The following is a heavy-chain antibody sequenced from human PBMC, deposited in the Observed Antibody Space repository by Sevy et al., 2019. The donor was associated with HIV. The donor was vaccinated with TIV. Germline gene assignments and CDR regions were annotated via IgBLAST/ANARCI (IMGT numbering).Heavy chain of an antibody. J-gene: IGHJ6*02. Sequence: GGSLRLSCAASGFTFSSYSMNWVRQAPGKGLEWVSYISSSSSTIYYADSVKGRFTISRDNAKNSLYLQMNSLRDEDTAVYYCARDSVPHTYYNDSMVLSYYYYYGMDVWGQGTTVTVSS. CDR1: GFTFSSYS. V-gene: IGHV3-48*02. CDR3: ARDSVPHTYYNDSMVLSYYYYYGMDV. CDR2: ISSSSSTI. D-gene: IGHD3-22*01.